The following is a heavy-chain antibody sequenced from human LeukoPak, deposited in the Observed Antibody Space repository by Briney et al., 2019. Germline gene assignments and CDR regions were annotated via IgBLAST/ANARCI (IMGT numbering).Heavy chain of an antibody. Sequence: GGSLRLSCEASGFTFSSYAMHWVRQAPGKGLEWVAVISYDGSNKYYADSVKGRFTISRDNSKNTLYLQMNSLRAEDTAVYYCARAPRTAANFDYWGQGTLVTVSS. J-gene: IGHJ4*02. D-gene: IGHD6-13*01. CDR2: ISYDGSNK. V-gene: IGHV3-30-3*01. CDR3: ARAPRTAANFDY. CDR1: GFTFSSYA.